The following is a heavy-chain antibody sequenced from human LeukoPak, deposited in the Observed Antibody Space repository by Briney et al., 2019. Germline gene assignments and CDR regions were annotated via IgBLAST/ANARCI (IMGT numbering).Heavy chain of an antibody. CDR1: GYTFTSYG. J-gene: IGHJ5*02. Sequence: ASVKVSCKASGYTFTSYGISWVRQAPGQGMEGMGWISAYNGNTNYAQKLQGRVTMTTDTATSTAYMELRSLRSDDTAVYYCARDIGDSDLSNWFDPWGQGTLVTVSS. CDR3: ARDIGDSDLSNWFDP. D-gene: IGHD2-21*02. V-gene: IGHV1-18*01. CDR2: ISAYNGNT.